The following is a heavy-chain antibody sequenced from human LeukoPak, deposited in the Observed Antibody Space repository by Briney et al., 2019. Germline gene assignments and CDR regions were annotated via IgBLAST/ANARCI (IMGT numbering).Heavy chain of an antibody. D-gene: IGHD6-13*01. CDR1: GGSISSGDYY. CDR3: ARRPRYSSSWDTFDY. J-gene: IGHJ4*02. Sequence: SETLSLTCTVSGGSISSGDYYWSWIRQPPGKGLEWIGSIYYSGSTYYNPSLKSRVTISVDTSKNQFSLKLSSVTAADTAVYYCARRPRYSSSWDTFDYWGQGTLVTVSS. CDR2: IYYSGST. V-gene: IGHV4-39*01.